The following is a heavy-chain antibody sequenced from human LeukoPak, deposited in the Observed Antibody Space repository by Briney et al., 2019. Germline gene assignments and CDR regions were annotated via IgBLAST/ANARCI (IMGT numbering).Heavy chain of an antibody. CDR3: ASLYYYGSGSYRDY. J-gene: IGHJ4*02. V-gene: IGHV4-30-2*01. CDR1: GGSISSGGYY. Sequence: SQTLSLTCTVSGGSISSGGYYWSWIRQPPGKGLEWIGYIYHSGSTYYNPSLKSRVTISVDRSKNQFSLKLSSVTAADTAVYYCASLYYYGSGSYRDYWGQGTLVTVSS. CDR2: IYHSGST. D-gene: IGHD3-10*01.